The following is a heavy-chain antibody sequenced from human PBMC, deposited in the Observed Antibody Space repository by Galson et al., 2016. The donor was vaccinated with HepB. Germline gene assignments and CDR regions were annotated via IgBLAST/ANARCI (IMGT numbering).Heavy chain of an antibody. CDR1: GYTFINYG. CDR2: ISAYNGNT. Sequence: SVKVSCKASGYTFINYGITWMRQAPGQGLEWMGWISAYNGNTNYAQKYQGRVTMTRDTSTGTVYMELRSLRSDDTAAYYCAREGGTGDLYFDYWGQGTLVTVSS. CDR3: AREGGTGDLYFDY. D-gene: IGHD7-27*01. V-gene: IGHV1-18*01. J-gene: IGHJ4*02.